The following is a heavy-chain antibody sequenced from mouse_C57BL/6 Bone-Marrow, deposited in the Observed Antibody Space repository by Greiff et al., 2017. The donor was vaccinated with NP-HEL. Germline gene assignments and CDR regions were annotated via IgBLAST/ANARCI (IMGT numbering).Heavy chain of an antibody. Sequence: VQLKESGPGLVKPSQSLSLTCSVTGYSITSGYYWNWIRQFPGNKLEWMGYISYDGSNNYNPSLKNRISITRDTSKNQFFLKLNSVTTEDTATYYCAREDGYYVDWFAYWGQGTLVTVSA. CDR3: AREDGYYVDWFAY. V-gene: IGHV3-6*01. CDR1: GYSITSGYY. J-gene: IGHJ3*01. CDR2: ISYDGSN. D-gene: IGHD2-3*01.